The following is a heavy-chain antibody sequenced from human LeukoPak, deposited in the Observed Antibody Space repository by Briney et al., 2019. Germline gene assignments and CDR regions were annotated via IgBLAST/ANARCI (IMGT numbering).Heavy chain of an antibody. Sequence: GGSLSLSCAASGFTFSSYEIDWVRQAPGRGLEWVSYISSSGSTIYSADSLKGRFTISRDNAKNSLYLQMNSLRAEDTAVYYCARGYYNFWSGYRAEYYFDYWGQGTLVTVSS. J-gene: IGHJ4*02. CDR1: GFTFSSYE. CDR3: ARGYYNFWSGYRAEYYFDY. V-gene: IGHV3-48*03. CDR2: ISSSGSTI. D-gene: IGHD3-3*01.